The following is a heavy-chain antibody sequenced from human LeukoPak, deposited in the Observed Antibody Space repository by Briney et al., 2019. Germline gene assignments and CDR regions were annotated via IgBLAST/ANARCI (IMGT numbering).Heavy chain of an antibody. CDR3: ARDSEVATIGGYFDY. Sequence: PGGSLRLSCVASGFSFSGFSMSWVRQAPGKGLEWVAKMNEYGSEIFYVDSVKGRFTISRDNSKNTLYLQMNSLRAEDTAVYYCARDSEVATIGGYFDYWRQGTLVTVSS. CDR1: GFSFSGFS. CDR2: MNEYGSEI. D-gene: IGHD5-12*01. J-gene: IGHJ4*02. V-gene: IGHV3-7*01.